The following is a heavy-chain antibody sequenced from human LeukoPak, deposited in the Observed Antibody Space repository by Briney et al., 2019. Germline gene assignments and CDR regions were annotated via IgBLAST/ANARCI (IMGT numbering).Heavy chain of an antibody. J-gene: IGHJ4*02. CDR3: AKAPPVVPAALDCFDY. V-gene: IGHV3-23*01. D-gene: IGHD2-2*01. CDR1: GFTFSSYA. CDR2: ISGSGGST. Sequence: QPGGSLRLSCAASGFTFSSYAMSWVRQAPGKGLEWVSAISGSGGSTYYADSVKGRFTISRDNSKNTLYLQMYSLRAEDTAVYYCAKAPPVVPAALDCFDYWGQGTLVTVSS.